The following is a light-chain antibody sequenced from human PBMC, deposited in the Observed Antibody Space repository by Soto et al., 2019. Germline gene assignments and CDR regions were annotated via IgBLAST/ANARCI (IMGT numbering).Light chain of an antibody. Sequence: EIVLTQSPVTLSLSPGERATLSCRASQSVGSYLVRYQQKPGQAPRLLIFDASTSATDIPDRFSGSGSGTDFTLTISSLEPEDFAIYYCQQRSSWPTFGGGTRVEIK. CDR2: DAS. J-gene: IGKJ4*01. V-gene: IGKV3-11*01. CDR3: QQRSSWPT. CDR1: QSVGSY.